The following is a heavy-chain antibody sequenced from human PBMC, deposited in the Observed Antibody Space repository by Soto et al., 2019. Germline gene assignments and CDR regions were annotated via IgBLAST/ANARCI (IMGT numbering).Heavy chain of an antibody. J-gene: IGHJ4*02. CDR3: ARHGSYWDYFDY. D-gene: IGHD1-26*01. CDR1: VDSVSSNSAA. Sequence: SHTLSLTCAISVDSVSSNSAAWNWIRQSPSRGLEWLGRTYYRSKWYNDYAVSVKSRITINLDTSKNQFSLQLNSVTPEDTAVYYCARHGSYWDYFDYWGQGTLVNVSS. CDR2: TYYRSKWYN. V-gene: IGHV6-1*01.